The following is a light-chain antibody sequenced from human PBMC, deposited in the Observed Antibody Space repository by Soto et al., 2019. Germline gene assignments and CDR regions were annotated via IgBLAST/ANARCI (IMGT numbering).Light chain of an antibody. CDR2: GAS. CDR1: QSVSSNY. Sequence: EIVLTQSPGTLSLSPGERATLSCRASQSVSSNYLAWYQQRTGQAPRLLIYGASNRATGIPDRFSGSGSGTDFTLTISRLEPEDFAVYYCQQYGSSSWTFGQGTKVDIK. V-gene: IGKV3-20*01. J-gene: IGKJ1*01. CDR3: QQYGSSSWT.